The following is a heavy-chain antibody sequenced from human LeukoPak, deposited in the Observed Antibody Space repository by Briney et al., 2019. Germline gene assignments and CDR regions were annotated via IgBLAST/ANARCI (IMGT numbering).Heavy chain of an antibody. D-gene: IGHD3-16*01. CDR2: IHYTGST. V-gene: IGHV4-59*11. CDR1: GGSITGHY. J-gene: IGHJ5*02. CDR3: ARLHALGAEEFDP. Sequence: SETLSLTCTVSGGSITGHYWSWIRQPPGKGLEWTGYIHYTGSTNYNPSLNSRITMSVDTPNNQFSLRLTSVTATDTAVYYCARLHALGAEEFDPWGQGALVTVSS.